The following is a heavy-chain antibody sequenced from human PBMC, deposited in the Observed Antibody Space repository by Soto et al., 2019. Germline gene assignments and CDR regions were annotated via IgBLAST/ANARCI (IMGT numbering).Heavy chain of an antibody. CDR2: IYYSGST. J-gene: IGHJ4*02. Sequence: SETLSLTCTVSGGSISSYYWSWIRQPPGKGLEWIGYIYYSGSTNYNPSLKSRVTISVDTSKNQFSLKLSSVTAADTAVYYCASLYGDPGGYDLDYWGQGTWFTFPS. V-gene: IGHV4-59*01. CDR1: GGSISSYY. CDR3: ASLYGDPGGYDLDY. D-gene: IGHD4-17*01.